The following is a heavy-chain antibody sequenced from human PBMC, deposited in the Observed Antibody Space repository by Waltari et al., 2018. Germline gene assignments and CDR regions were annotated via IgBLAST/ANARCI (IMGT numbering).Heavy chain of an antibody. J-gene: IGHJ4*02. CDR3: ARALDYFRRENYFDY. CDR1: GDTFTTYG. Sequence: QVQLVQSGAEVKKPGSSVRVSCRASGDTFTTYGFNWVRQAPGQGLEWVGRFMPLFGTSNYAQKFQDRVTITADKYTSTGYMELNSLRPEDTAVYYCARALDYFRRENYFDYWGQGTPVTVSS. D-gene: IGHD4-17*01. CDR2: FMPLFGTS. V-gene: IGHV1-69*13.